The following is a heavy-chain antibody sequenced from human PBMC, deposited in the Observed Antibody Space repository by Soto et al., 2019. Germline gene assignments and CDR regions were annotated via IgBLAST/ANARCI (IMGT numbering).Heavy chain of an antibody. D-gene: IGHD6-19*01. J-gene: IGHJ4*02. CDR2: IWYDGSNK. CDR3: ARDSHASSGWQLTADY. CDR1: GFTFSSYG. Sequence: LRLSCAASGFTFSSYGVHWVRQAPGKGLEWVAVIWYDGSNKYYAESVKGRFTISRDNSKNTLYLQMNNLRAEDTAVYYCARDSHASSGWQLTADYWGQGTLVTVSS. V-gene: IGHV3-33*01.